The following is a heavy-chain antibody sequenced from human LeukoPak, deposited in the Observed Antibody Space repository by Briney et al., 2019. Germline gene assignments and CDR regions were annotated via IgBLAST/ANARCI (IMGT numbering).Heavy chain of an antibody. J-gene: IGHJ4*02. CDR3: VNGSPATIFGVVAMGY. D-gene: IGHD3-3*01. V-gene: IGHV3-23*01. CDR1: GFTFSSYA. CDR2: ISLDGATT. Sequence: PGGSLRLSCAASGFTFSSYAMSWVRQAPGKGLEWVSGISLDGATTYYAGSVEGRFTISRDNSKNTLYLQMNSLRADDTAVYYCVNGSPATIFGVVAMGYWGQGTLVIVSS.